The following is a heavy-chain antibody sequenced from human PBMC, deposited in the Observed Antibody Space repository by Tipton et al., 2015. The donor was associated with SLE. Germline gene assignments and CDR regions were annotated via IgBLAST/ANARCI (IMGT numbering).Heavy chain of an antibody. CDR1: GFTFSSYA. V-gene: IGHV3-30*04. Sequence: SLRLSCAASGFTFSSYAMHWVRQAPGKGLEWVAVISYDGSNKYYADSVKGRFTISRDNSKNTLYLQMNSLRAEDTAVYYCAVMSAGNRGHPIDYWGQGTLVTVSS. J-gene: IGHJ4*02. CDR2: ISYDGSNK. CDR3: AVMSAGNRGHPIDY. D-gene: IGHD3-10*01.